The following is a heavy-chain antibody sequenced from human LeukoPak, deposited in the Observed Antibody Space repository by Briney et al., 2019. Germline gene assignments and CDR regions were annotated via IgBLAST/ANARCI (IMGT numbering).Heavy chain of an antibody. Sequence: SETLSLTCTVSGGSISSYYWSWIRQPPGKGLEYVGYIYYSGSTYYNPSLKSRVTISVDTSKNQFSLKLSSVTAADTAVYYCASSYYDSSGYYLDAFDIWGQGTMVTVSS. CDR1: GGSISSYY. J-gene: IGHJ3*02. D-gene: IGHD3-22*01. CDR3: ASSYYDSSGYYLDAFDI. CDR2: IYYSGST. V-gene: IGHV4-59*08.